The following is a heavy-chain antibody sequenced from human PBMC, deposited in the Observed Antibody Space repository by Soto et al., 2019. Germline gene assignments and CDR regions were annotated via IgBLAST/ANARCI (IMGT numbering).Heavy chain of an antibody. V-gene: IGHV1-18*01. CDR3: ARDDRYCSSTSCYAGRNWFDP. CDR1: GYTFTSYG. D-gene: IGHD2-2*01. J-gene: IGHJ5*02. Sequence: QVQLVQSGAEVKKPGASVKVSCKASGYTFTSYGISWVRQAPGQGLERMGWISAYNGNTNYAQKLQGRVTMTTDTSTSTAYMELRSLRSDDTAVYYCARDDRYCSSTSCYAGRNWFDPWGQGTLVTVSS. CDR2: ISAYNGNT.